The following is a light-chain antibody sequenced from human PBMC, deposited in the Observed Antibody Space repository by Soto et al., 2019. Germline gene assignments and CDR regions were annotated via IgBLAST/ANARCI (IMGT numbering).Light chain of an antibody. CDR2: GAS. CDR3: QQCDTSPWA. CDR1: QSVSSTY. J-gene: IGKJ1*01. V-gene: IGKV3-20*01. Sequence: EIVLTQSPGTLSLSPGERATLSCRASQSVSSTYLAWYQQKPGQAPRVLIYGASIRATGIPDRFSGSGSGTAFTLTISRLEPEDFAVYYCQQCDTSPWAFGQGTKVEIK.